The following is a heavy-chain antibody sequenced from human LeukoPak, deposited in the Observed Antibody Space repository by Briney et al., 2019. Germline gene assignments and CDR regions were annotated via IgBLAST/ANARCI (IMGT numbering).Heavy chain of an antibody. CDR1: GVTFTNYV. V-gene: IGHV3-30*18. CDR3: AKDLSSSCSFDY. CDR2: ISYDGSNK. J-gene: IGHJ4*02. Sequence: PVRALRLSCAPSGVTFTNYVMHWVPEGPGKGLGRGSVISYDGSNKYYADSVKRRFTVSRDNSKNTLYLQMNSLRAEDTAVYYCAKDLSSSCSFDYWGQGTLVTVSS. D-gene: IGHD6-13*01.